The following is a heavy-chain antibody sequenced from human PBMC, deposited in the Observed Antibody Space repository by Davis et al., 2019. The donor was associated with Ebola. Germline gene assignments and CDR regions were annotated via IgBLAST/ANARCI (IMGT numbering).Heavy chain of an antibody. CDR1: GISFGTNW. V-gene: IGHV3-7*01. J-gene: IGHJ6*02. D-gene: IGHD2-2*01. CDR2: MAQDGSQM. CDR3: ARLSKHLGYCSSTSCAYYYGMDV. Sequence: GGSLRLSCAASGISFGTNWMSWVRQAPGKGLEWVANMAQDGSQMYYVDSVKGRFTISRDNAKNSLYLQMNSLRAEDTAVYYCARLSKHLGYCSSTSCAYYYGMDVWGQGTTVTVSS.